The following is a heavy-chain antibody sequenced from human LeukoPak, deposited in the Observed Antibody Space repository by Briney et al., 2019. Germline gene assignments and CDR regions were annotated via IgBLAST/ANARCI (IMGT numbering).Heavy chain of an antibody. CDR3: ARGAPGIAAAGIDAFDI. CDR2: IYPGDSDT. J-gene: IGHJ3*02. D-gene: IGHD6-13*01. CDR1: GYSFTSYW. V-gene: IGHV5-51*01. Sequence: GESLKISCKGSGYSFTSYWIGWVRHMPGKGLEWMGIIYPGDSDTRYSPSFQGQVTISADKSISTAYLQWSSLKASDTAMYYCARGAPGIAAAGIDAFDIWGQGTMVTVSS.